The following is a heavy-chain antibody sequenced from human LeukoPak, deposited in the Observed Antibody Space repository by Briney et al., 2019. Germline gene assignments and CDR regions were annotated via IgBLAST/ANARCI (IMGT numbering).Heavy chain of an antibody. CDR3: ARDLFGELLEDY. D-gene: IGHD3-10*01. CDR1: GYTFTGYY. CDR2: VSAYNGNT. V-gene: IGHV1-18*04. Sequence: ASVKVSCKASGYTFTGYYMHWVRQAPGQGLEWMGWVSAYNGNTNYAQKLQGRVTMTTDTSTSTAYMELRSLRSDDTAVYYCARDLFGELLEDYWGQGTLVTVSS. J-gene: IGHJ4*02.